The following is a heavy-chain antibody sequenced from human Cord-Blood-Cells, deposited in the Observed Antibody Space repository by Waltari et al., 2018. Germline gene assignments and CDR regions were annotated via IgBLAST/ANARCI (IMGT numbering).Heavy chain of an antibody. CDR2: IKSKTDGGTT. CDR3: TTDIVVPAANAFDI. CDR1: GCTFSNAW. D-gene: IGHD2-2*01. Sequence: EVQLVESGGGLVKPGGSLILSCAASGCTFSNAWMSWVRKASGKGLEWVGRIKSKTDGGTTDYAAPVKGRFTISRDDSKNTLYLQMNSLKTEDTAVYYCTTDIVVPAANAFDIWGQGTMVTVSS. J-gene: IGHJ3*02. V-gene: IGHV3-15*01.